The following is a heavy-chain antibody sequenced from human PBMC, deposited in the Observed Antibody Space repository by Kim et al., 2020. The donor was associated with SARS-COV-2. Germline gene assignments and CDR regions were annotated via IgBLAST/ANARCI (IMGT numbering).Heavy chain of an antibody. Sequence: GGSLRLSCAASGFTFSDYYMSWIRQAPGKGREWVSYISSSSGYTNYADPVKGRFTISRDNAKNSLYLQMNSLRAEDTAVYYCPRDRSPGEYFDLWGRGTLVTVSS. CDR2: ISSSSGYT. V-gene: IGHV3-11*06. CDR1: GFTFSDYY. J-gene: IGHJ2*01. CDR3: PRDRSPGEYFDL. D-gene: IGHD1-26*01.